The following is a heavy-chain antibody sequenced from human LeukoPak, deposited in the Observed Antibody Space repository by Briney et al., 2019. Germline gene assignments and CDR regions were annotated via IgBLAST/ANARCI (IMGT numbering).Heavy chain of an antibody. Sequence: PGGTLRLSCAASGFTFSSYGMSSVRQAPGKGLEWVSAISGSGGSTYYADSVKGRFTISRDNSKNTLYLQMNSLRAEDTAVYYCAIHSYDILTGYPFDYWGQGTLVTVFS. D-gene: IGHD3-9*01. CDR3: AIHSYDILTGYPFDY. V-gene: IGHV3-23*01. CDR2: ISGSGGST. J-gene: IGHJ4*02. CDR1: GFTFSSYG.